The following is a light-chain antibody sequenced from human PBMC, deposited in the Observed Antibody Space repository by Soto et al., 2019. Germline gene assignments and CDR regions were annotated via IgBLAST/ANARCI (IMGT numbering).Light chain of an antibody. CDR1: SSNIGTNT. CDR2: NNN. J-gene: IGLJ1*01. CDR3: AAWDDSLSGHFV. V-gene: IGLV1-44*01. Sequence: QSALTQPPSASGTPGQRVTISCSGSSSNIGTNTVSWYQHLPGTAPKLLIYNNNQRPSGVPDRFSGSKSGTSASLAISGLQSEDEADYYCAAWDDSLSGHFVFGTGTKV.